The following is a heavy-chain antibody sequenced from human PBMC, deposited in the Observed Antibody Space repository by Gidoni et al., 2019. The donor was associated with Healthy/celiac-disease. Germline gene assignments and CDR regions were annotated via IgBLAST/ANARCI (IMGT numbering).Heavy chain of an antibody. CDR2: ISRSSSYI. CDR3: ARDEEVIAVAVSFDY. J-gene: IGHJ4*02. D-gene: IGHD6-19*01. V-gene: IGHV3-21*01. Sequence: EVPLVESGGGLVKPGGSLRLSCAASGFTFSRYSMNWVRQAPGKGLEWVSSISRSSSYIYYADSVKGRFTISRDNAKNSLYLQMNSLRAEDTAVYYCARDEEVIAVAVSFDYWGQGTLVTVSS. CDR1: GFTFSRYS.